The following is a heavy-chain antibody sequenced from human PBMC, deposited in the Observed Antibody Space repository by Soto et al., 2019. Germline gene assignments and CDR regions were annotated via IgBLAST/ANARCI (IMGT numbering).Heavy chain of an antibody. V-gene: IGHV3-30*18. Sequence: QVQLVESGGGVVQPGRSLRLSCAASGFTFSSYGMHWVRQAPGKGLEWVAVISYDGSNKYYADSVKGRFTIPRDNSKNTLYLQMNSLRAEDTAVYYCAKDGIAVDIMGPNYYYYYGMDVWGQGTTVTVSS. J-gene: IGHJ6*02. CDR2: ISYDGSNK. CDR1: GFTFSSYG. CDR3: AKDGIAVDIMGPNYYYYYGMDV. D-gene: IGHD6-19*01.